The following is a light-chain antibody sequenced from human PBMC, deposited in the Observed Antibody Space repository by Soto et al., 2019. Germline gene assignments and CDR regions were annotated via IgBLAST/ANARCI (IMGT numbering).Light chain of an antibody. CDR3: QQYRPSPAIS. CDR2: DAS. Sequence: EIVLTQSPGTLSLSPGERATLSCRASQSVSSTYFAWYQQKPGQAPRLLIYDASSRATGVPARFSGSRSGPEFTLTINSLQSDDFALYFCQQYRPSPAISFGQGTRLEIK. CDR1: QSVSSTY. V-gene: IGKV3-20*01. J-gene: IGKJ5*01.